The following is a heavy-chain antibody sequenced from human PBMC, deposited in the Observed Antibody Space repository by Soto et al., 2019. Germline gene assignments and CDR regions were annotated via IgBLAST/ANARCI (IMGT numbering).Heavy chain of an antibody. CDR3: ARGKDYDYVWGSYRFAPVRNYFDY. V-gene: IGHV4-34*01. CDR2: INHSGST. CDR1: GGSFSGYY. J-gene: IGHJ4*02. D-gene: IGHD3-16*02. Sequence: LSLTCAVYGGSFSGYYWSWIRQPPGKGLEWIGEINHSGSTNYNPSLKSRVTISVDTSKNQFSLKLSSVTAADTAVYYCARGKDYDYVWGSYRFAPVRNYFDYWGQGTLVTVSS.